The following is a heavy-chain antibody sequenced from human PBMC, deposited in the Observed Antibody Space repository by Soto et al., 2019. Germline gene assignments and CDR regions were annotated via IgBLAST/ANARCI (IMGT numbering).Heavy chain of an antibody. V-gene: IGHV4-31*03. CDR1: GGSISSGGYY. Sequence: QVQLQESGPGLVKPSQTLSLTCTVSGGSISSGGYYWSWIRQHPGKGLEWIGYIYYSGSTDYNPSLKSRVTISVDTSKNQFSLKLSSVTAADTAVYYCARAISSSWEWRWFDPWGQGTLVTVSS. J-gene: IGHJ5*02. CDR2: IYYSGST. D-gene: IGHD6-13*01. CDR3: ARAISSSWEWRWFDP.